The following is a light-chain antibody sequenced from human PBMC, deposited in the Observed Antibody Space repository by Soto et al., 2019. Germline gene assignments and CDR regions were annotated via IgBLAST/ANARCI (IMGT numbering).Light chain of an antibody. V-gene: IGKV3-15*01. J-gene: IGKJ4*01. Sequence: EILMTQSLSTLSVSPGEGLTLSCRASQSIRRTLAWYPQRPGQAPRLIIYGASSRATGVPARFSGSASGTEFTLTISSLQSEDFELYYCQQYNDWPLTFGGGTKVDIK. CDR2: GAS. CDR1: QSIRRT. CDR3: QQYNDWPLT.